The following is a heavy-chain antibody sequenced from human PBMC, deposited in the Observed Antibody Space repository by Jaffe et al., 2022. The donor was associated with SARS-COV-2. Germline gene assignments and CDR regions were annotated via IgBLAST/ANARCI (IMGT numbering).Heavy chain of an antibody. CDR3: ARNFPFTSTWTDYSHD. J-gene: IGHJ4*02. V-gene: IGHV3-66*02. CDR2: MHSAGGT. D-gene: IGHD2-2*01. Sequence: EVQLVESGGDLVHPGGSLTLSCAASGFRVSQNYMSWVRQAPGKGLEWVSIMHSAGGTYYTDSVKGRFTMSRDDSRNTWYLQMNNLRAEDTAVYYCARNFPFTSTWTDYSHDWGQGVLVTVSP. CDR1: GFRVSQNY.